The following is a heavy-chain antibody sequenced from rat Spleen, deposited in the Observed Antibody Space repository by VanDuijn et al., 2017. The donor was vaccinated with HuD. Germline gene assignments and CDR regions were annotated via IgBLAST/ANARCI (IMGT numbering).Heavy chain of an antibody. V-gene: IGHV2S63*01. CDR1: GFSLTDYS. J-gene: IGHJ2*01. Sequence: EVQLKESGPGLVQPSQTLSLTCTVSGFSLTDYSIHWVRQPPGKGLEWMGVMWSGGSTAYNSALKSRPSISRDTSKSQVFLKMNSLQTEDTAMYFCARTQIYYLDGSYYYDYWGQGVMVTVSS. CDR2: MWSGGST. D-gene: IGHD1-12*02. CDR3: ARTQIYYLDGSYYYDY.